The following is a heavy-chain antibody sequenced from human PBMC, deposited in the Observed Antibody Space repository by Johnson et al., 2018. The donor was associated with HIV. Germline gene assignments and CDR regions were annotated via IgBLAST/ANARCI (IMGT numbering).Heavy chain of an antibody. Sequence: VQLVESGGGLVQPGGSLRLSCAASGFTFSSYWMSWVRQAPGTGLEWVATIKQDGSEKYYVDSVKGRFTISRYNAKNSLYLQMNSLRAEDTAVYYCARDRNHYDFWSGYYYDAFDIWGQGTMVTVSS. CDR2: IKQDGSEK. J-gene: IGHJ3*02. V-gene: IGHV3-7*05. CDR3: ARDRNHYDFWSGYYYDAFDI. CDR1: GFTFSSYW. D-gene: IGHD3-3*01.